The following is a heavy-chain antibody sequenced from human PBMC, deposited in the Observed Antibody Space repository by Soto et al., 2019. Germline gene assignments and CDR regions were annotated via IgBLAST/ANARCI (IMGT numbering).Heavy chain of an antibody. J-gene: IGHJ4*02. D-gene: IGHD3-10*01. CDR1: GGPIKTGDYY. V-gene: IGHV4-30-4*01. CDR3: ARAGFSYGHLLF. CDR2: VFYSGAT. Sequence: LSLTCNVSGGPIKTGDYYWNWIRQPPGKGLEWIGYVFYSGATNYSPSLKSRAAISMDTSKNQFSLSLTSVTAADTAVYYCARAGFSYGHLLFWGQGIRVTVS.